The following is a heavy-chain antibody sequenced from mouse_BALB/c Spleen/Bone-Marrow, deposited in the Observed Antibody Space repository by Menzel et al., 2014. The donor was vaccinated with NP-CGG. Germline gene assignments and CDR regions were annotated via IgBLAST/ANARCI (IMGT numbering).Heavy chain of an antibody. V-gene: IGHV1-14*01. D-gene: IGHD1-1*01. CDR3: AYGSSYGRVDY. Sequence: EVQLQESGPELVKPGASVKMSCKASGYTFTSYVMHWVKQKPEQGLEWIGYINPYNDGTKYNEKFKGKATLTSDKSSSTAYMELSSLTYEDSAVYYCAYGSSYGRVDYWGQGTSVTVSS. CDR2: INPYNDGT. J-gene: IGHJ4*01. CDR1: GYTFTSYV.